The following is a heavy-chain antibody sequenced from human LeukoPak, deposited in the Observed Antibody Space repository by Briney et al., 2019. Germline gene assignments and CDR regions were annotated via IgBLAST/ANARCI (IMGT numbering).Heavy chain of an antibody. J-gene: IGHJ4*02. V-gene: IGHV1-8*01. CDR3: ARGGYSSIWLNDY. CDR1: GYTFTSYD. Sequence: ASVKVSCKASGYTFTSYDINWVRQATGQGLEWMGWMNPNSGNTGYAQKLQGRVAMTTDTSTSTAYMELGSLRSDDTAVYYCARGGYSSIWLNDYWGQGTLVTVSS. D-gene: IGHD6-13*01. CDR2: MNPNSGNT.